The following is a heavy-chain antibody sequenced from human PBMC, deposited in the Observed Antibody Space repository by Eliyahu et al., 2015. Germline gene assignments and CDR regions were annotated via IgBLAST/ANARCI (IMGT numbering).Heavy chain of an antibody. J-gene: IGHJ4*02. D-gene: IGHD6-19*01. CDR2: ISANNGNT. Sequence: QVQLVQSGAEVKKPGASVTVSCKTSGYTFTHYGIGWVRQAPGQGLEWMGWISANNGNTNYAQNFQGRVTMTTDTSTTTAYMELRSLRSDDTAIYYCARDGVSGWAFDYWGQGTLVTVSS. CDR1: GYTFTHYG. V-gene: IGHV1-18*01. CDR3: ARDGVSGWAFDY.